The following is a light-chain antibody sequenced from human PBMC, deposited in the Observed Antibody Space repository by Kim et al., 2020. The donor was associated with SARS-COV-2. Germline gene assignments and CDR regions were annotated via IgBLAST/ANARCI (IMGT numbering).Light chain of an antibody. CDR2: GNT. J-gene: IGLJ1*01. CDR1: SSNIGANFD. V-gene: IGLV1-40*01. Sequence: VLTQPPSVSGAPGQRVTFSCTGSSSNIGANFDVHWYQHLPGTAPKLLIYGNTNRPSGVPDRFSGSKSGTSASLAIIGLQAEDEAYYYCQSYDNSLNSYVFGTGTKVTVL. CDR3: QSYDNSLNSYV.